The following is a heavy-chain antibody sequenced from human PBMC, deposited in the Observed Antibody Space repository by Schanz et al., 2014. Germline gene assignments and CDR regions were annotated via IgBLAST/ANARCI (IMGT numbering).Heavy chain of an antibody. J-gene: IGHJ4*02. Sequence: QVQLVQSGAEVKKPGASVKVSCKASGYTFTSYYMHWVRQAPGQGLEWMGKINPSSGTTRIAQNCQGRLTVTRDTSTSTVNMELSSLRSEDTAMYYCVREGSTTPVAGLRSFDWLGRFDYWGQGALVTVSS. CDR2: INPSSGTT. CDR1: GYTFTSYY. CDR3: VREGSTTPVAGLRSFDWLGRFDY. D-gene: IGHD3-9*01. V-gene: IGHV1-46*03.